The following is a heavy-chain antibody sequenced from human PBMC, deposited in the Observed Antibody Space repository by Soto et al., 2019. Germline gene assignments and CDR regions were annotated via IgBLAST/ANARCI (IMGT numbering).Heavy chain of an antibody. CDR2: ISGSGGST. CDR1: GFTFSSYA. V-gene: IGHV3-23*01. CDR3: AQEGGGTVKVFYAY. D-gene: IGHD3-16*01. J-gene: IGHJ4*02. Sequence: EVQVLESGGGLVQPGGSLRLSCAASGFTFSSYAMNWVRQAPGKGLEWVSAISGSGGSTYYADSVKGRFTISRDNSEDTLYLQRNSLRAEDTAVYYWAQEGGGTVKVFYAYWGQGTLDTVSS.